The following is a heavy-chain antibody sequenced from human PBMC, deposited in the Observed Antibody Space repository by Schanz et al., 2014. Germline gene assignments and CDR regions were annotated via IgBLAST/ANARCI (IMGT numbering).Heavy chain of an antibody. CDR1: GGTFSSYS. V-gene: IGHV1-69*02. CDR2: IISILGIA. J-gene: IGHJ6*03. D-gene: IGHD2-2*02. Sequence: QVQLVQSGAEVKKPGSSMKVSCKASGGTFSSYSISWVRQAPGQGLEWMGRIISILGIANYAQKFQGRVTITADKSTSTAYMELTSLRSEDTAVYYCAGTYCSSTSCYTGYYYMDVWGEGTTVTVSS. CDR3: AGTYCSSTSCYTGYYYMDV.